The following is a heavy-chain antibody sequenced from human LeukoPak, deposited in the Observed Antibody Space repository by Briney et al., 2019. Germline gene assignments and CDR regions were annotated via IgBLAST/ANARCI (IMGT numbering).Heavy chain of an antibody. CDR2: IDNSGDYT. Sequence: PGGSLRLSCAVSGFIYNTYAMTWVRQAPGGGLEWVSSIDNSGDYTDYADSVKGRFTISRDNSRNTLYLQMSRLRVEDTALYYCGKQFSSSWQFDPRGQGNLVTVSS. CDR3: GKQFSSSWQFDP. V-gene: IGHV3-23*01. J-gene: IGHJ5*02. D-gene: IGHD6-13*01. CDR1: GFIYNTYA.